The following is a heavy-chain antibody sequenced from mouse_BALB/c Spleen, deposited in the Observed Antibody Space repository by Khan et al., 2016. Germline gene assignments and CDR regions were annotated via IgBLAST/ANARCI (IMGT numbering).Heavy chain of an antibody. CDR3: ARDTTVVAKDYFDY. CDR2: ISYSGST. J-gene: IGHJ2*01. Sequence: EVQLQESGPGLVKPSQSLSLTCTVTGYSITSDYAWNWIRQFPGNKLEWMGYISYSGSTSYNPSLKSRISITRDTSKNQFFLQLNSVTTEDTATYYRARDTTVVAKDYFDYWGQGTTLTVSS. CDR1: GYSITSDYA. D-gene: IGHD1-1*01. V-gene: IGHV3-2*02.